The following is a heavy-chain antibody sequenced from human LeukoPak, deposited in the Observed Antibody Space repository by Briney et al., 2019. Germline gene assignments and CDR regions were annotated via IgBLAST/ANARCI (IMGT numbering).Heavy chain of an antibody. D-gene: IGHD3-10*01. CDR2: ISSSITYI. J-gene: IGHJ3*02. CDR1: GFTFSSYS. Sequence: EGSLRLSCAASGFTFSSYSMNWVRQAPGKGLEWVSSISSSITYIYYADSVKGRFTISRDNAKNTLYLQMNSLRAEDTAVYYCGRVVYSRFGELLYEYGAFDIWGQGTMVTVSS. CDR3: GRVVYSRFGELLYEYGAFDI. V-gene: IGHV3-21*01.